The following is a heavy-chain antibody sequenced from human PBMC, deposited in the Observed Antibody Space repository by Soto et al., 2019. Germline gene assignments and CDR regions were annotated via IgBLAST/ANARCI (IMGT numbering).Heavy chain of an antibody. V-gene: IGHV4-4*07. D-gene: IGHD1-7*01. CDR3: EGESGENWSYEAY. Sequence: LSLTCTVSGDTITSFSWNWIRQSAGKGLEWIGRISTTGNTHYNPSLESRVTMSLDTSKNQFSLKLTSVTAADTAVYYCEGESGENWSYEAYWGQGTLVTVSS. CDR1: GDTITSFS. J-gene: IGHJ4*02. CDR2: ISTTGNT.